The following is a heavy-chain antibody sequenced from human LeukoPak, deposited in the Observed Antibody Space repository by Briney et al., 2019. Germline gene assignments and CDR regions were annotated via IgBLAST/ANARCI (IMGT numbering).Heavy chain of an antibody. CDR2: IKQDGSEK. J-gene: IGHJ6*02. Sequence: QSGGSLRPSCAASGFTFSSYWMSWVRQAPGKGLEWVANIKQDGSEKYYVDSVKGRFTISRDNAKNSLYLQMNSLRAEDTAVYYCARASMELATYYYYYYGMDVWGQGTTVTVSS. V-gene: IGHV3-7*03. CDR1: GFTFSSYW. CDR3: ARASMELATYYYYYYGMDV. D-gene: IGHD3-10*01.